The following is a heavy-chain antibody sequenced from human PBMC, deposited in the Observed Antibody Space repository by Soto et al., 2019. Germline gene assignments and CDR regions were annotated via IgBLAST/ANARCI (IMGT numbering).Heavy chain of an antibody. Sequence: QVQLVQSGAEVRKSGASVKVSCKASGYTFSDYFIQWLRQAPGQGLEWVAWINPKTAATNYAKKFQDRVTVTSDTSFSTAYLELTRLIPDDTALYYCARIKWGLDYYSGMDVWGQGTAVSVS. CDR3: ARIKWGLDYYSGMDV. D-gene: IGHD1-26*01. CDR2: INPKTAAT. CDR1: GYTFSDYF. V-gene: IGHV1-2*02. J-gene: IGHJ6*02.